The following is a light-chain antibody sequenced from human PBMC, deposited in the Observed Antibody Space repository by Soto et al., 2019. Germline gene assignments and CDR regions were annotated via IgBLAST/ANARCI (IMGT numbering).Light chain of an antibody. CDR1: HNIGNN. Sequence: VVLTQSPATLSVSPGETATFSCRASHNIGNNLAWYQHKPGQAPRLLISYASSGATGIPGRFSGSGSGTEFALTISILQSEDSAVYYCQHFYKWPVTFGGGTKVEL. CDR2: YAS. V-gene: IGKV3-15*01. J-gene: IGKJ4*01. CDR3: QHFYKWPVT.